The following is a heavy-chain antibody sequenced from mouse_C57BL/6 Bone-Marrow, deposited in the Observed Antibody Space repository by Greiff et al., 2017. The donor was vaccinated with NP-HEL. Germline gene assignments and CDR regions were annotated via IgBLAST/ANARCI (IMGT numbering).Heavy chain of an antibody. D-gene: IGHD1-1*01. CDR1: GYAFSSYW. V-gene: IGHV1-80*01. Sequence: VHLVESGAELVKPGASVKISCKASGYAFSSYWMNWVKQRPGKGLEWIGQIYPGDGDTNYNGKFKGKATLTADKSSSTAYMQPSSLTSEDSAVYFCASWGFITTGGFAYWGQGTLVTVSA. J-gene: IGHJ3*01. CDR2: IYPGDGDT. CDR3: ASWGFITTGGFAY.